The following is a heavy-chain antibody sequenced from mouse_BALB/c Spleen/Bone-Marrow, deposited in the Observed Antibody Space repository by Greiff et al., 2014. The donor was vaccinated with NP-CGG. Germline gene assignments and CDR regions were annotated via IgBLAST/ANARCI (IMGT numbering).Heavy chain of an antibody. CDR1: GYTFTSYV. J-gene: IGHJ4*01. CDR3: ARYPDYYGSSYAMDY. CDR2: INPYNDGT. D-gene: IGHD1-1*01. Sequence: QLQESGPELVKPGASVKMSCKASGYTFTSYVMHWVEQKPGQGLEWIGYINPYNDGTKYNEKFKGKATLTSDKSSSTAYMELSSLTSEDSAVYYCARYPDYYGSSYAMDYWGQGTSVTVSS. V-gene: IGHV1-14*01.